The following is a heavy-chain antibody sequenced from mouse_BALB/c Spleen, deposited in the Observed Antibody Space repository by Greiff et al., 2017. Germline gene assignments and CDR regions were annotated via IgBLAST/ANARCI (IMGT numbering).Heavy chain of an antibody. V-gene: IGHV5-9-3*01. D-gene: IGHD4-1*01. CDR1: GFTFSSYA. CDR3: ARTGVFAY. Sequence: EVQVVESGGGLVKPGGSLKLSCAASGFTFSSYAMSWVRQTPEKRLEWVATISSGGSYTYYPDSVKGRFTISRDNAKNTLYLQMSSLRSEDTAMYYCARTGVFAYWGQGTLVTVSA. J-gene: IGHJ3*01. CDR2: ISSGGSYT.